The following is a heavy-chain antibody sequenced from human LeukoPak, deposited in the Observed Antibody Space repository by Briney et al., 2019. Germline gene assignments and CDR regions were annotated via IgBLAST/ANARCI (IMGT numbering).Heavy chain of an antibody. V-gene: IGHV1-2*02. CDR2: INPNSGGT. CDR1: GYTFTGYY. D-gene: IGHD3-3*01. J-gene: IGHJ5*02. Sequence: ASVKVSCKASGYTFTGYYMHWVRQAPGQGLEWMGWINPNSGGTNYAQKFQGRVTMTRDTSISTAYMELSSLRSEDTAVYYCARAFGVVTSLDPWGQGTLVTVS. CDR3: ARAFGVVTSLDP.